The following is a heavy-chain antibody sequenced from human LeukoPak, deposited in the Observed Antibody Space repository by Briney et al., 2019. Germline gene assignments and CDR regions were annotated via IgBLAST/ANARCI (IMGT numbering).Heavy chain of an antibody. Sequence: VASVKVSCKASGYTFTSYGISWVRQAPGQGLEWMGGIIPIFGTANYAQKFQGRVTITADKSTSTAYMELSSLRSEDTAVYYCARDASSGYSYYFDYWGQGTLVTVSS. CDR1: GYTFTSYG. CDR2: IIPIFGTA. V-gene: IGHV1-69*06. D-gene: IGHD3-22*01. J-gene: IGHJ4*02. CDR3: ARDASSGYSYYFDY.